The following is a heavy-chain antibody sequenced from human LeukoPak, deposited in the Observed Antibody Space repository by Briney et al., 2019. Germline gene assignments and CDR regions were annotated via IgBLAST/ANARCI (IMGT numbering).Heavy chain of an antibody. D-gene: IGHD3-22*01. CDR1: GGSISSSSYY. J-gene: IGHJ5*02. CDR3: ARHLSRHYYDSSGYYAGPGWFDP. Sequence: SETLSLTCTVSGGSISSSSYYWGWIRQPPGKGLEGIVSIYYSGSTYYNPSLKSRVTISVDTSKNQFSLKLSSVTAADTAVYYCARHLSRHYYDSSGYYAGPGWFDPWGQGTLVTVSS. V-gene: IGHV4-39*01. CDR2: IYYSGST.